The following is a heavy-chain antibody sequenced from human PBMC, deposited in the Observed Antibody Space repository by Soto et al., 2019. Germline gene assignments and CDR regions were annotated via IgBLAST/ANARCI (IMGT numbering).Heavy chain of an antibody. CDR2: INAGNGNT. CDR3: ARGGSITNDGGGYYFDY. Sequence: QVQLVQSGAEVKKPGASVKVSCKASGYTFSSYAMHWVRQAPGQRLEWMGWINAGNGNTKYSQKFQGRVTITRDTSASTAYMELSSLRSEDTAVYYCARGGSITNDGGGYYFDYWDQGALVTVSS. D-gene: IGHD3-10*01. V-gene: IGHV1-3*01. J-gene: IGHJ4*02. CDR1: GYTFSSYA.